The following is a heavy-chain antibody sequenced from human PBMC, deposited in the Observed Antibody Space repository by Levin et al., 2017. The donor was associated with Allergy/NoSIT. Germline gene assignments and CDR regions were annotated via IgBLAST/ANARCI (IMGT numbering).Heavy chain of an antibody. V-gene: IGHV3-23*01. CDR1: GFTFSSYA. Sequence: GGSLRLSCAASGFTFSSYAMSWVRQAPGKGLEWVSAISGSGGSTYYADSVKGRFTISRDNSKNTLYLQMNSLRAEDTAVYYCAKDGQRITIFGVVTFFDYWGQGTLVTVSS. CDR3: AKDGQRITIFGVVTFFDY. D-gene: IGHD3-3*01. CDR2: ISGSGGST. J-gene: IGHJ4*02.